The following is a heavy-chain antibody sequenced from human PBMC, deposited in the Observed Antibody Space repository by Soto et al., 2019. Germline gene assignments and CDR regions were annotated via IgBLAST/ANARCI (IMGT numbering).Heavy chain of an antibody. V-gene: IGHV4-30-2*01. D-gene: IGHD3-3*01. Sequence: SETLSLTCAVSGGSISRGGYSWSWIRQPPGKGLEWIGYIYHSGSTYYNPSLKSRVTILVDRSKNQFSLKLSSVTAADTAVYYCPRGAGVAHGYWGQGTLVT. CDR2: IYHSGST. J-gene: IGHJ4*02. CDR1: GGSISRGGYS. CDR3: PRGAGVAHGY.